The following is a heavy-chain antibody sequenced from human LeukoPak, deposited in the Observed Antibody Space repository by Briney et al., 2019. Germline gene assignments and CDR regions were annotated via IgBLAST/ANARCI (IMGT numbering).Heavy chain of an antibody. CDR2: IKQDGSEK. V-gene: IGHV3-7*01. Sequence: PGGPLRLSCAASGFTFSSYWMSWVRQAPGKGLEWVANIKQDGSEKYYVDSVKGRFTISRDNAKNSLYLQMNSLRAEDTAVYYCARHTPSITIFGVADPTLGGMDVWGQGTTVTVSS. D-gene: IGHD3-3*01. J-gene: IGHJ6*02. CDR1: GFTFSSYW. CDR3: ARHTPSITIFGVADPTLGGMDV.